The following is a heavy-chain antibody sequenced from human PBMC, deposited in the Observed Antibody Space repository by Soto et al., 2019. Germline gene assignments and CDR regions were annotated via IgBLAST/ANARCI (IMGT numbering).Heavy chain of an antibody. Sequence: GSLRLSCAASGFTFSGYAMSWVRQAPGKGLEWVSAISGSGGSTYYADSVRGRFTISRDNSKNTLYLQMNSLRAEETAVYYCAKDPRYGGDSRRFDYWGQGPLVTVSS. J-gene: IGHJ4*02. D-gene: IGHD4-17*01. V-gene: IGHV3-23*01. CDR3: AKDPRYGGDSRRFDY. CDR2: ISGSGGST. CDR1: GFTFSGYA.